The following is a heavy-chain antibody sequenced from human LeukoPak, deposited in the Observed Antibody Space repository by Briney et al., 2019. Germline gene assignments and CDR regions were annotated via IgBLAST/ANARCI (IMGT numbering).Heavy chain of an antibody. Sequence: PSETLSLTCAVYGGSFSGYYWSWIRQPPGKGLEWIGEINHSGSTNYNPSLKSRGTISVDTSKNQFSLKLRYVTAADTAVYYCASFSSSSSSFDYWGQGTLVTVSS. J-gene: IGHJ4*02. CDR2: INHSGST. V-gene: IGHV4-34*01. CDR1: GGSFSGYY. CDR3: ASFSSSSSSFDY. D-gene: IGHD6-6*01.